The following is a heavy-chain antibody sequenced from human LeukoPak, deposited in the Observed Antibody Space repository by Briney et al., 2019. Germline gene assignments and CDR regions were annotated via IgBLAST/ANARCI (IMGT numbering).Heavy chain of an antibody. V-gene: IGHV4-59*08. J-gene: IGHJ3*02. Sequence: SQTLSLTCAVSSGSIRSYSWTWIRQPPGKGLEWIGYIFYSGGTRYSPSLESRVTISVDTSKNLLSLKLSSVTAADTAVYYCARLGSHFPRIIQLNALDIWGQGTMVIVSS. D-gene: IGHD1-1*01. CDR1: SGSIRSYS. CDR3: ARLGSHFPRIIQLNALDI. CDR2: IFYSGGT.